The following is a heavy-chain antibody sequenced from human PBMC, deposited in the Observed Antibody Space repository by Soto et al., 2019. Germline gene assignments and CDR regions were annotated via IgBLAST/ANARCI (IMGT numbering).Heavy chain of an antibody. CDR1: GGSISSYY. CDR2: IYYSGST. D-gene: IGHD6-6*01. J-gene: IGHJ6*02. V-gene: IGHV4-59*01. Sequence: SETLSLTCTVSGGSISSYYWSWIRQPPGKGLEWIGYIYYSGSTNHNPPLKSLLTISVDTSTRQFSLELSSVTAADAAVYYCARDVKYSSSTADYYYGMDDWGQGTSVAVSS. CDR3: ARDVKYSSSTADYYYGMDD.